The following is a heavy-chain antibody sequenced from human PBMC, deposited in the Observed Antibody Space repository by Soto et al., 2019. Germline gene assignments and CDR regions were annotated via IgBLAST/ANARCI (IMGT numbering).Heavy chain of an antibody. V-gene: IGHV1-69*04. CDR2: FIPILGIA. CDR1: GGTFSSYT. J-gene: IGHJ5*02. Sequence: SVKVSCKASGGTFSSYTISWVRQAPGQGLEWMGRFIPILGIANYAQKFQGGVTITADKSTSTAYMELSSLRSEDTAVYYCARDCRAYYYDSSGYYLDNWFDPWGQGTLVTVSS. CDR3: ARDCRAYYYDSSGYYLDNWFDP. D-gene: IGHD3-22*01.